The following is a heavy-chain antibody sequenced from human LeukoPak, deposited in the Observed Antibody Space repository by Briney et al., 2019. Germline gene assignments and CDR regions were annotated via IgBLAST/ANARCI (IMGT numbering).Heavy chain of an antibody. V-gene: IGHV4-34*01. CDR2: INHGGST. Sequence: SETLSLTCAVCGGSFSGYYWSWIRQPPGKGLEWIGEINHGGSTNYNPSLKSRVTISVDTSKNQFSLKLSSVTAADTAVYYCARDERAGLSGYESPYYFDYWGQGTLVTVSS. D-gene: IGHD5-12*01. J-gene: IGHJ4*02. CDR1: GGSFSGYY. CDR3: ARDERAGLSGYESPYYFDY.